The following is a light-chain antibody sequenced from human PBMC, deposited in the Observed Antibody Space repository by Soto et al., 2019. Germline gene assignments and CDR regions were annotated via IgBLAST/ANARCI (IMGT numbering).Light chain of an antibody. CDR3: QQYGSSPQT. CDR2: GAS. Sequence: EIVLTQSPGTLSLSPGERATLSCRASQSVSSTYLAWYQHKPGQAPTLLIYGASSRATGIPDRFSGSGSGTDFTLTISRLEPEDFAVYYCQQYGSSPQTFGQGTKVGIK. CDR1: QSVSSTY. J-gene: IGKJ1*01. V-gene: IGKV3-20*01.